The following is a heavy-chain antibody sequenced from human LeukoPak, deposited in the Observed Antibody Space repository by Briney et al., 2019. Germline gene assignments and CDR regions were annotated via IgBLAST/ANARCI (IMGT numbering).Heavy chain of an antibody. D-gene: IGHD5-24*01. V-gene: IGHV4-61*02. CDR2: IYTTGST. Sequence: SETLSLTCTVSGGSISSGSYYWNWIRQPAGKGLEWIGRIYTTGSTNYNPSLKSRVTISLDTSKNHFSLNLSSVTAADTAVYYCVRNRRDGYIREWGQGTLVTVSS. CDR3: VRNRRDGYIRE. CDR1: GGSISSGSYY. J-gene: IGHJ4*02.